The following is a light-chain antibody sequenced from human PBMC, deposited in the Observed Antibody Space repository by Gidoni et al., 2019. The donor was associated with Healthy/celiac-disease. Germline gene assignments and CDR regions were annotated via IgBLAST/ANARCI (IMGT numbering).Light chain of an antibody. J-gene: IGLJ1*01. CDR1: SSDVGSYNL. CDR2: EGS. V-gene: IGLV2-23*01. CDR3: CSYAGSSTKGYV. Sequence: QSALTQPASVSGSPGQSITISCTGTSSDVGSYNLFSWYQQHPGKAPKPMIYEGSKRPSGVSNRFSGSKSGNTASLTISGLQAEDEADYYCCSYAGSSTKGYVFGTGTKVTVL.